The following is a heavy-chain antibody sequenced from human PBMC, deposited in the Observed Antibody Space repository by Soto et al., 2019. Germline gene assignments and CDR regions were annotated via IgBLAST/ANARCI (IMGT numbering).Heavy chain of an antibody. CDR3: ARLVSLLQPIDS. Sequence: GESLKISCQTSGYTFTNYWIGWVRQMPGGGLQWLCLIFPRDFDFRYSPSFEGQVTISADRSTATPSLQWRSLEASDSALYFCARLVSLLQPIDSWGQGTPVTVSS. J-gene: IGHJ5*01. CDR1: GYTFTNYW. V-gene: IGHV5-51*01. D-gene: IGHD4-4*01. CDR2: IFPRDFDF.